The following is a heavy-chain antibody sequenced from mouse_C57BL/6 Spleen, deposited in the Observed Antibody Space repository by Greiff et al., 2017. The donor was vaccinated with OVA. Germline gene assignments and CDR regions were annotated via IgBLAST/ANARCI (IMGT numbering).Heavy chain of an antibody. CDR2: IYPGSGNT. D-gene: IGHD2-4*01. CDR1: GYTFTDYF. V-gene: IGHV1-76*01. J-gene: IGHJ4*01. CDR3: ARDGLRRDAMDY. Sequence: QLKQSGAELVRPGASVKLSCKASGYTFTDYFINWVKQRPGQGLEWIARIYPGSGNTYYNEKFKGKATLTAEKSSITAYMQLSSLTSEDSAVYFCARDGLRRDAMDYWGQGTSVTVSS.